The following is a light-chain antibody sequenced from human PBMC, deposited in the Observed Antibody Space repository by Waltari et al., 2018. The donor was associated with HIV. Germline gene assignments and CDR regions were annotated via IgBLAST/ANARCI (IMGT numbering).Light chain of an antibody. CDR2: SAS. V-gene: IGKV3-20*01. Sequence: EIVLTQSPDTLSLSPGERATLSCRASQSVSSSHLAWYQQKRGQAPRLFIYSASRRATGIPDRFSGSGSGTDFTLTISRLEPEDFAVYYCQQYDSSPFTFGLGTRLEIK. J-gene: IGKJ2*01. CDR3: QQYDSSPFT. CDR1: QSVSSSH.